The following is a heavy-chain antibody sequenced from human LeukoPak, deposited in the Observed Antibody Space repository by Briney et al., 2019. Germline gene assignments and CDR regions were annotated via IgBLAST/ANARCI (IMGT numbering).Heavy chain of an antibody. Sequence: GRSLRLSCAASGFTFSSYGMHWVRQAPGKGLEWGAVIWYDGSNKYYADSVKGRFTISRDNSKNTLYLQMNRLRAEDTAVYYCARDGRVWFGELYGMDVWGQGTTVTVSS. CDR3: ARDGRVWFGELYGMDV. V-gene: IGHV3-33*01. CDR2: IWYDGSNK. D-gene: IGHD3-10*01. J-gene: IGHJ6*02. CDR1: GFTFSSYG.